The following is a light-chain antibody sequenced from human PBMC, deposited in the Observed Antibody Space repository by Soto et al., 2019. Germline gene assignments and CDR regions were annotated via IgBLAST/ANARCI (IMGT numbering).Light chain of an antibody. CDR3: QQYGDWPLT. Sequence: EIAVTQSPATLSVSPGERATLSCRASQSVGNNFAWYPQKPGQAPRLLIFATSTRATGVPARFSGSGSGTEFTLTISSLQSEDFAVYYCQQYGDWPLTFGGGAKVEIE. J-gene: IGKJ4*01. CDR2: ATS. CDR1: QSVGNN. V-gene: IGKV3-15*01.